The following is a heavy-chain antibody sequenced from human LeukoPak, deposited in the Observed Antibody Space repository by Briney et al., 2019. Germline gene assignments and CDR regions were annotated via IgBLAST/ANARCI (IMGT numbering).Heavy chain of an antibody. Sequence: ASVKVSCKASGYTFTSYGISWVRQAPGQGLEWMGWISAYNGNTNYAQKLQGRVTMTTDTSTSTAYMELRSLRSDDTAVYYCARDGDTYYYDSGGGVPAANDYGGKETLVTVSS. J-gene: IGHJ4*02. CDR3: ARDGDTYYYDSGGGVPAANDY. CDR2: ISAYNGNT. D-gene: IGHD3-22*01. CDR1: GYTFTSYG. V-gene: IGHV1-18*01.